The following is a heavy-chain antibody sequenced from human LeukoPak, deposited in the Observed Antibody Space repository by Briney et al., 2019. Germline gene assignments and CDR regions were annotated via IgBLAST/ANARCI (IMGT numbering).Heavy chain of an antibody. J-gene: IGHJ4*02. V-gene: IGHV1-18*01. D-gene: IGHD3-22*01. CDR1: GYTFTSYG. CDR3: VRGRHGDSSGYYYYFDY. Sequence: RGASVKVSCKASGYTFTSYGISWVRQAPGQGLEWMGWISAYNGNTNYAQKLQGRVTMTTDTSTSTAYMELRSLSSEDTAVYYCVRGRHGDSSGYYYYFDYWGQGTLVTVSS. CDR2: ISAYNGNT.